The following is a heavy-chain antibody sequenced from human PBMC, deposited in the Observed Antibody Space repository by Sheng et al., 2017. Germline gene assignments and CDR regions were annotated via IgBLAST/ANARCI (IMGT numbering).Heavy chain of an antibody. J-gene: IGHJ4*02. CDR2: IYDDGRT. CDR3: ARDPNC. CDR1: GGSISNSEYY. V-gene: IGHV4-39*07. Sequence: QLQLQESGPGLVKPSETLSLTCTVSGGSISNSEYYWGWIRQPPGKGLEWIGSIYDDGRTHYNPSLKSRVTISVDTSKNQFSLKLNCVTAADTAVYFCARDPNCWGQGTLVTVSS.